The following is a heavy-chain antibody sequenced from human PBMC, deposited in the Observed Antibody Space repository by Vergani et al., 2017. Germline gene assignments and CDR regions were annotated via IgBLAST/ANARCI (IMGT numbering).Heavy chain of an antibody. CDR1: GGSISSSSYY. CDR3: ARRSSSWHYRVHYYYYMDV. CDR2: IYYSGST. D-gene: IGHD6-13*01. Sequence: QLQLQESGPGLVKPSETLSLTCTVSGGSISSSSYYWGWLRQPPGKGLEWIGRIYYSGSTYYNPSLKSRVTISVDTSKNQFSLKLSSVTAADTAVYYCARRSSSWHYRVHYYYYMDVWGKGTTVTVSS. V-gene: IGHV4-39*07. J-gene: IGHJ6*03.